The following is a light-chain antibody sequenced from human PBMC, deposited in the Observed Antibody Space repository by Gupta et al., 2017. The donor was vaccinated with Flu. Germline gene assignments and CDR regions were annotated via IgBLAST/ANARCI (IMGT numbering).Light chain of an antibody. J-gene: IGLJ3*02. CDR1: SSVVGSYNF. Sequence: ITISRTGTSSVVGSYNFVCCYHHAPAQPHHLMIYEGSKRTAEVASRFSVSKSANTASLTISGLPEEDDADYYCCSDAGSSSWVFGGGTKLTVL. V-gene: IGLV2-23*01. CDR3: CSDAGSSSWV. CDR2: EGS.